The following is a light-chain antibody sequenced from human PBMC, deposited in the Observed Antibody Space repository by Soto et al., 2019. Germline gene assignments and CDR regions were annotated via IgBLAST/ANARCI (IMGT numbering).Light chain of an antibody. V-gene: IGKV3-15*01. J-gene: IGKJ1*01. CDR3: YQYNFWPT. Sequence: IVMTQSPATLSVSPWERATLSCRASQSVSSNLAWYQQKPGQSPRLLIYGTSTRATGIPARFSGSGSGTEFTLTISSLQSEDFAVYYCYQYNFWPTFGQGTKVDIK. CDR2: GTS. CDR1: QSVSSN.